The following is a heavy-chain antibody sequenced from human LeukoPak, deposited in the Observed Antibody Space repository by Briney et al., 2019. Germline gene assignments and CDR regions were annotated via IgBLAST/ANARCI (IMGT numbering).Heavy chain of an antibody. V-gene: IGHV3-23*01. Sequence: PGGSLRLSCAASGFTFSSYWMHWVRQAPGKGLEWVSAIRGSGGGTYYADSVKGRFTISRDNSKNTLYLQMNSLRDEDTALYYCAKAGIGVVGYFDYWGQGTPVTVSS. D-gene: IGHD6-19*01. J-gene: IGHJ4*02. CDR1: GFTFSSYW. CDR2: IRGSGGGT. CDR3: AKAGIGVVGYFDY.